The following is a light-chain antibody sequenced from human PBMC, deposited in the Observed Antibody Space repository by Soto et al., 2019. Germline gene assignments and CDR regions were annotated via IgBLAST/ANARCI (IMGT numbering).Light chain of an antibody. Sequence: EIVMTQSPATLSVSPGERATLSCRASQSIVNNLAWYQQKPGQGPRLLIYGASSRATGLPARFSGSGSGTGFTLTISSLQSEDFAIYYCKQYNDWPLTVGGGTEVEIK. CDR1: QSIVNN. J-gene: IGKJ4*01. CDR2: GAS. V-gene: IGKV3-15*01. CDR3: KQYNDWPLT.